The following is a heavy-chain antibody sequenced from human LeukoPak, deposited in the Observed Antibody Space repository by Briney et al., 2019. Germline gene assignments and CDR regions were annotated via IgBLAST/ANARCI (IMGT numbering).Heavy chain of an antibody. CDR3: ARDLKETGSITMVRGVITPDY. CDR2: INPNSGGT. J-gene: IGHJ4*02. V-gene: IGHV1-2*06. CDR1: GYTFTGYY. D-gene: IGHD3-10*01. Sequence: ASVKVSCKASGYTFTGYYMHWVRQAPGQGLEWMGRINPNSGGTNYAQKFQGRVTMTRDTSISTAYMELSRLRSDDTAVYYCARDLKETGSITMVRGVITPDYWGQGTLVTVSS.